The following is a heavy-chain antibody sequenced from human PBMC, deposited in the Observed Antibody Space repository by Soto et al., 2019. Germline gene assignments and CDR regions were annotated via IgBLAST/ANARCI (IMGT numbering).Heavy chain of an antibody. CDR3: ARDGETRQWLVLAGWAFDI. J-gene: IGHJ3*02. V-gene: IGHV3-33*01. CDR1: GFTFSSYG. D-gene: IGHD6-19*01. Sequence: HPGGSLRLSCAASGFTFSSYGMHWVRQAPGKGLEWVAVIWYDGSNKYYADSVKGRFTISRDNSKNTLYLQMNSLRAEDTAVYYCARDGETRQWLVLAGWAFDIWGQGTMVTVSS. CDR2: IWYDGSNK.